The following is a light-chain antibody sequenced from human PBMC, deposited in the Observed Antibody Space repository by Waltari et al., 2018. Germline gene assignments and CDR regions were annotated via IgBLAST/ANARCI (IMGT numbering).Light chain of an antibody. V-gene: IGKV3D-15*01. CDR2: GAS. CDR1: QSLRTN. CDR3: QQYNYWPLIT. J-gene: IGKJ5*01. Sequence: EIVMTQSPATLSVSPGERATLSCRASQSLRTNLASYQQKPGQSPRPLIYGASTRATGIPARFGGSGSGTDFTLTISTLQSEDSAVYYCQQYNYWPLITFGQGTRQETK.